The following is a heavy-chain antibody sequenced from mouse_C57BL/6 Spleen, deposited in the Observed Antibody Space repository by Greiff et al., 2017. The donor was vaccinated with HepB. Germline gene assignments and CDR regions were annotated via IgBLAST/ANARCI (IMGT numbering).Heavy chain of an antibody. V-gene: IGHV1-64*01. D-gene: IGHD1-1*01. CDR1: GYTFTSYW. J-gene: IGHJ4*01. Sequence: VQLQQPGAELVKPGASVKLSCKASGYTFTSYWMHWVKQRPGQGLEWIGMIHPNSGSTNYNEKFKSKATLTVDKSSSTAYMQLSSLTSEDSAVYYCARRVEYYAMDYWGQGTSVTVSS. CDR2: IHPNSGST. CDR3: ARRVEYYAMDY.